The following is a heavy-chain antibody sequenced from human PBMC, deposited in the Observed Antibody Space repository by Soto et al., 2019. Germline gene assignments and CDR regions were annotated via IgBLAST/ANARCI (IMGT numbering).Heavy chain of an antibody. Sequence: QVHLVQSGAEGKKPGASVKVSCKGSGYGFTTYGITWARQAPGQGLEGMAWISAHNGNTNYAQKLQGRVTVTRDTSTSTAYMELRSLRSDDTAVYYCARGRDGDYWGQGALVTVSS. CDR3: ARGRDGDY. V-gene: IGHV1-18*01. CDR2: ISAHNGNT. J-gene: IGHJ4*02. CDR1: GYGFTTYG. D-gene: IGHD6-6*01.